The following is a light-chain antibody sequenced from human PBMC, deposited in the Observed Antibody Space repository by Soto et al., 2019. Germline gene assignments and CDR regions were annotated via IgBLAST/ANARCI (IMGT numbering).Light chain of an antibody. CDR1: TSDVGSYSL. CDR2: EGT. V-gene: IGLV2-14*02. J-gene: IGLJ1*01. CDR3: ISYTDRQSYL. Sequence: QSVLTQPASVSGSPGQSITISCTGTTSDVGSYSLVSWYQQHPGKAPKLMIYEGTKRPPGVSDRFSGSKSGITASLTISGLQTEDEADYYCISYTDRQSYLFGTGTRSPS.